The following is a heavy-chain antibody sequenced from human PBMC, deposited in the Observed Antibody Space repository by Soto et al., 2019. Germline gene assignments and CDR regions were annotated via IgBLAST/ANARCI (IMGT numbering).Heavy chain of an antibody. Sequence: GASVKVSCKASGYTFTIYGIIWVRQAPGQGLERMGWISAYNGNTNYAQKLQGRVTMTTDTSTSTAYMELRSLRSDDTAVYYCARDRITIFGVVGTLYYYGMDVWGQGTTVTVSS. CDR1: GYTFTIYG. CDR3: ARDRITIFGVVGTLYYYGMDV. CDR2: ISAYNGNT. D-gene: IGHD3-3*01. J-gene: IGHJ6*02. V-gene: IGHV1-18*01.